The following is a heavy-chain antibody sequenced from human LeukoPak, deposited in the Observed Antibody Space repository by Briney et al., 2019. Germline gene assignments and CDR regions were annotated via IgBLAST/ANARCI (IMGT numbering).Heavy chain of an antibody. J-gene: IGHJ4*02. V-gene: IGHV1-24*01. Sequence: ASVKVSCKVSGYTLTELSMHWVRQAPGKGLEWMGGFDPEDGETIYAQKFQGRVTMTEDTSTDTAYMELSSLRSEDTAVYYCAKDQGRGYTYGLYYFDYWGQGTLVTVSS. CDR1: GYTLTELS. CDR3: AKDQGRGYTYGLYYFDY. D-gene: IGHD5-18*01. CDR2: FDPEDGET.